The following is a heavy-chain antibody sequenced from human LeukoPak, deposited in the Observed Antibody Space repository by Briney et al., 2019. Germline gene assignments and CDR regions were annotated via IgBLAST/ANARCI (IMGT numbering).Heavy chain of an antibody. CDR2: IYYSGST. J-gene: IGHJ4*02. V-gene: IGHV4-39*01. CDR1: GGSISSSSYY. CDR3: ASLYCSGGSCYGDGLR. Sequence: SETLSLACTVSGGSISSSSYYWGWIRQPPGKGLEWIGSIYYSGSTYYNPSLKSRVTISVDTSKNQFSLKLSSVTAADTAVYYCASLYCSGGSCYGDGLRWGQGTLVTVSS. D-gene: IGHD2-15*01.